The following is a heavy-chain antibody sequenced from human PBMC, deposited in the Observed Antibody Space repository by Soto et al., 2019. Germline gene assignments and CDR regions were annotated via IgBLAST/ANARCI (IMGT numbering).Heavy chain of an antibody. CDR2: INHLETT. J-gene: IGHJ4*02. Sequence: QLQLHESCSGLVKPSQTLSLTCTVSGASITYGGYSWSWIRQTPGKGLEWIGYINHLETTFYNPSFESRLSLSIDRAKNQFSLNLISMSAADRAVYFCARGGGSDSFDYWGQGILVTVSS. CDR1: GASITYGGYS. CDR3: ARGGGSDSFDY. V-gene: IGHV4-30-2*01. D-gene: IGHD5-12*01.